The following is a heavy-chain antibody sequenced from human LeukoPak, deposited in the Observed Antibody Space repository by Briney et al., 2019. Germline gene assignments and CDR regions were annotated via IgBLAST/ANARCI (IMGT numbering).Heavy chain of an antibody. V-gene: IGHV4-4*07. Sequence: SETLSLTCTVSGGSISSYYWSWIGQPAGKGLEWFGRIYTSGSTNYNPSLKSRVTMSVDTSKNQFSLKLSSVTAADTAVYYCARGGFGPRFGTGYYYYYYYMDVWAKGPRSPSP. CDR3: ARGGFGPRFGTGYYYYYYYMDV. J-gene: IGHJ6*03. CDR2: IYTSGST. D-gene: IGHD1-14*01. CDR1: GGSISSYY.